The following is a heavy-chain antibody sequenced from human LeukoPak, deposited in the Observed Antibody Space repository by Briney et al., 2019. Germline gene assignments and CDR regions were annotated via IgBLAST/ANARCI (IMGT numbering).Heavy chain of an antibody. V-gene: IGHV1-18*01. CDR2: ISAYNGNT. Sequence: GASVKVSCKASGYTFTSYGISWVRQAPGQGLEWMGWISAYNGNTNYAQKLQGRVTMTTDTSTSTAYMELRSLRSDDTAVYYCARVNEVEWLPTYDYWGQGTLVTVSS. J-gene: IGHJ4*02. D-gene: IGHD3-3*01. CDR1: GYTFTSYG. CDR3: ARVNEVEWLPTYDY.